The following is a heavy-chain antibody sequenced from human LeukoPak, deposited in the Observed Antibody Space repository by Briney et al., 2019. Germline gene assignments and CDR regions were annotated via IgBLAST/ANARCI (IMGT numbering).Heavy chain of an antibody. D-gene: IGHD5-18*01. CDR1: GFTVSSNY. J-gene: IGHJ4*02. Sequence: PGGSLRLSCAASGFTVSSNYMSWVRQAPGKGLEWVSVIYSGGSTYYADSVKGRFTISRDNSKNTLYLQMNSLRAEDTAVYYCARVGLIQLWLLFDYWGQGTLVTVSS. CDR3: ARVGLIQLWLLFDY. V-gene: IGHV3-66*01. CDR2: IYSGGST.